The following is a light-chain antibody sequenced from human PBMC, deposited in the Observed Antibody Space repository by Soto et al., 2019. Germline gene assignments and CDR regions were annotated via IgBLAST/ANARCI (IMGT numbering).Light chain of an antibody. CDR1: QSISNW. V-gene: IGKV1-5*03. Sequence: DIQMTQSPSTLSASVGDRVTITCRASQSISNWLAWYQQKPGEAPKLLIYKASSLERGSPPRFSGTGSTTDFTLTISTLHPDDFATSSFQHYNTYSHTFGQQTTLHIK. CDR3: QHYNTYSHT. J-gene: IGKJ2*01. CDR2: KAS.